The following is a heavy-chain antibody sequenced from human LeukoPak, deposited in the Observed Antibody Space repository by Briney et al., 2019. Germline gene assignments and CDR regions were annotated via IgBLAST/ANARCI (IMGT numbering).Heavy chain of an antibody. CDR1: GFIFSNYA. V-gene: IGHV3-23*01. D-gene: IGHD3-10*01. CDR2: IDSTGAYT. CDR3: AKDRSPYGSGSYSDY. Sequence: PGGSLRLSCAASGFIFSNYAMSWVRQAPGKGLEWVSAIDSTGAYTYYADSVKGRFTISRDYSKNTLYLQMNSLRAEDTAVYYCAKDRSPYGSGSYSDYWGQGTLVTVSS. J-gene: IGHJ4*02.